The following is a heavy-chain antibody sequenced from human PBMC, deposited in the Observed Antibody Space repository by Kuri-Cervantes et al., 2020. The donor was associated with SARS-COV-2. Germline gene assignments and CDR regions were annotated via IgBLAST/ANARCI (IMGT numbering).Heavy chain of an antibody. CDR3: TTDSITGPIMDV. CDR2: IKSKTDGGTT. CDR1: GFTFSNAW. V-gene: IGHV3-15*01. J-gene: IGHJ6*03. D-gene: IGHD1-20*01. Sequence: GESLKISCAASGFTFSNAWMSWVRQAPGKGLEWVGRIKSKTDGGTTDYAAPVKGRFTISRDDSKNTLYLQMNSLKTEDTAVYYCTTDSITGPIMDVWSKGTTVTVSS.